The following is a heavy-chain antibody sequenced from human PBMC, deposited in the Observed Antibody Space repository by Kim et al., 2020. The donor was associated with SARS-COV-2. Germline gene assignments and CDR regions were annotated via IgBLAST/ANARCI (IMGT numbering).Heavy chain of an antibody. V-gene: IGHV3-23*01. Sequence: GGSLRLSCAASGLTFRTTAMSWVRQAPGKGLDWVSSITNTGATTYYAGSVKGRFTISRDNSKNTLYLQMNSLRAEDTAVYYCARGSYDMDVWGQGTTVTVSS. CDR1: GLTFRTTA. CDR3: ARGSYDMDV. CDR2: ITNTGATT. J-gene: IGHJ6*02.